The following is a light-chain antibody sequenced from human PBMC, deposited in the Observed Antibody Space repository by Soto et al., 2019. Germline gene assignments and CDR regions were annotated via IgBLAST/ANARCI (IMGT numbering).Light chain of an antibody. Sequence: EIVXXXSPXXXXLSPGERXTXXXXXSQXVXXSYLAWYQQKPGQAPRLLIYGASSRATGIPDRFSGSGSGTDFTLTISRLEPEDFAVYYCQQYGSSPPGFTFGPGTKVDIK. CDR2: GAS. J-gene: IGKJ3*01. CDR1: QXVXXSY. CDR3: QQYGSSPPGFT. V-gene: IGKV3-20*01.